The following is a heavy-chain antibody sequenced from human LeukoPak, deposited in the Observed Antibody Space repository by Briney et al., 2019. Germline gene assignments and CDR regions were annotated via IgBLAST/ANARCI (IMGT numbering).Heavy chain of an antibody. Sequence: GASVKVSCKVSGYTLTELSMHWVRQAPGKGLEWMGGFDPEDGETIYTQKFQGRVTMTEDTSTDTAYMELSSLRSEDTAVYYCATWIVGVTDFDYWGQGTLVTVSS. CDR3: ATWIVGVTDFDY. CDR1: GYTLTELS. J-gene: IGHJ4*02. CDR2: FDPEDGET. D-gene: IGHD1-26*01. V-gene: IGHV1-24*01.